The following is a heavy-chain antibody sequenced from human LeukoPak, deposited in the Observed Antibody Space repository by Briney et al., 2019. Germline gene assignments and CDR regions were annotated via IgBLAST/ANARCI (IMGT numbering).Heavy chain of an antibody. Sequence: GGSLRLSCAASGFTFSSYNMNWVRQAPGKGLEWISYITSSSSTIYYADSVEGRFTISRDSAKNSLYLQMNSLRAEDTAVYYCARASAYTYFDYWGQGTLVTVSS. J-gene: IGHJ4*02. CDR1: GFTFSSYN. CDR2: ITSSSSTI. V-gene: IGHV3-48*04. CDR3: ARASAYTYFDY. D-gene: IGHD2-2*02.